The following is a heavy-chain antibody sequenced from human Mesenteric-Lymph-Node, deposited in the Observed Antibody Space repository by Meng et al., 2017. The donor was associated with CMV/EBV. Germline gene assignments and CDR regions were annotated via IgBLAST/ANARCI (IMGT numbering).Heavy chain of an antibody. CDR1: GFTFSDYY. CDR3: ASQSPLPSSAVY. D-gene: IGHD3-22*01. CDR2: ISSSSSYI. J-gene: IGHJ4*02. V-gene: IGHV3-11*06. Sequence: GGSLRLSCAASGFTFSDYYMSWIRQAPGKGLEWVSSISSSSSYIYYADSVKGRFTISRDNAKNSLYLQMNSLRAEDTAVYYCASQSPLPSSAVYWGQGTLVTVSS.